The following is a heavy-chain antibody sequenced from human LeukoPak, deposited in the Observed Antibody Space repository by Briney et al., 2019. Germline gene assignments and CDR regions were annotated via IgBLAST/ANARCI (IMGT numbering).Heavy chain of an antibody. D-gene: IGHD3-16*01. CDR2: VYSTGKT. CDR3: ARDLTHRYAGERAFDY. CDR1: GGFISNLY. V-gene: IGHV4-59*11. J-gene: IGHJ4*02. Sequence: KPSETLSLTCTVSGGFISNLYWSWIRQSPGKGLEWIGYVYSTGKTEYNPSLESRVAISVDTSNNQFFLRLSLMTAADTAVYYCARDLTHRYAGERAFDYWGQGILVSVSS.